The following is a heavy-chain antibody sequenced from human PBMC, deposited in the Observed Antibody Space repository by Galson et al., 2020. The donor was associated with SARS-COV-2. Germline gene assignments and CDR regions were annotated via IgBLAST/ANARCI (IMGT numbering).Heavy chain of an antibody. CDR3: ARGGGSSGWTLQY. CDR2: ISYDGSNK. CDR1: GFTFSSYA. J-gene: IGHJ4*02. V-gene: IGHV3-30-3*01. Sequence: GESLKISCAASGFTFSSYAMHWVRQAPGKGLEWVAVISYDGSNKYYADSVKGRFTISRDNSKNTLYLQMNSLRAEDTAVYYCARGGGSSGWTLQYWGQGTLVTVSS. D-gene: IGHD6-19*01.